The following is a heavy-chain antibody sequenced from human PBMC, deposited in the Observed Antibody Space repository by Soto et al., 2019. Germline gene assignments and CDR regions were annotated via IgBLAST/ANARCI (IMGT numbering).Heavy chain of an antibody. CDR3: IGTRLSHCFDY. CDR1: GFTFSDYL. D-gene: IGHD1-1*01. Sequence: EVQLVESGGGLVQPGGSLRLSCVVSGFTFSDYLMDWVLQAPGKGLEWVGRSRSKVSSYTTEYAASVKGRFTVSRDDSKNSLYLQMNSLKIEDTAVYYCIGTRLSHCFDYWGQGTLVTVSS. V-gene: IGHV3-72*01. J-gene: IGHJ4*02. CDR2: SRSKVSSYTT.